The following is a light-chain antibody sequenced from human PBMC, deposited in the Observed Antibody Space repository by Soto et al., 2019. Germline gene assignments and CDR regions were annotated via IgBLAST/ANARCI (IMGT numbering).Light chain of an antibody. CDR2: ATS. CDR1: QSVRSSF. J-gene: IGKJ2*01. CDR3: QQYGSSPET. V-gene: IGKV3-20*01. Sequence: EIVLTQSPGTLSLSPGERATLSCRASQSVRSSFLAWYQQKPGQAPRLLIYATSKRATGIADRFSGSGSGTDFTLTISRLEPEDVAVYYCQQYGSSPETFGQGTKLQI.